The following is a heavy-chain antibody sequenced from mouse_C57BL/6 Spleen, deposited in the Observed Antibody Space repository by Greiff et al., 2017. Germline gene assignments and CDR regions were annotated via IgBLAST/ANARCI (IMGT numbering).Heavy chain of an antibody. Sequence: EVQLVESGGGLVQPGGSLKLSCAASGFTFSDYYMYWVRQTPEKRLEWVAYISNGGGSTYYPDTVKGRFTISRDNAKNTLYLQMSRLKSEDTAMYYCARTYYGSSHYYAMDYWGQGTSVTVSS. CDR3: ARTYYGSSHYYAMDY. CDR1: GFTFSDYY. D-gene: IGHD1-1*01. J-gene: IGHJ4*01. V-gene: IGHV5-12*01. CDR2: ISNGGGST.